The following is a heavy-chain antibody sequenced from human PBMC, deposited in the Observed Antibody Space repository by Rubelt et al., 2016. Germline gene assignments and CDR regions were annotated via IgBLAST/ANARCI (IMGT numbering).Heavy chain of an antibody. CDR1: GGSISSSSYY. Sequence: QLQLQESGPGLVKPSETLSLTCTVSGGSISSSSYYWGWIRQPPGKGLEWIGSIYYSGNTYYSPSLKSRVTISVDTSKNQFSLKLNSVTAADAAVYYCARSVNYYYYYMDVWGKGTTVTVSS. J-gene: IGHJ6*03. CDR2: IYYSGNT. CDR3: ARSVNYYYYYMDV. V-gene: IGHV4-39*01.